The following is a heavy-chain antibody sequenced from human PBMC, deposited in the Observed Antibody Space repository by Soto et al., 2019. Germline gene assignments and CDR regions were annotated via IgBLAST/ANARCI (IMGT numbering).Heavy chain of an antibody. CDR3: ARAYCSAASCYWFDP. D-gene: IGHD2-15*01. CDR2: ISTSNGNT. J-gene: IGHJ5*02. CDR1: GYTFTAFG. Sequence: SGAEVKKPGASVKVSCKASGYTFTAFGIAWVRQAPGQGLEWMGWISTSNGNTHYSQKFQGRVTMTTDTSTSTAYMELRSLRSDDTAVFYCARAYCSAASCYWFDPWGQGTLVTVSS. V-gene: IGHV1-18*01.